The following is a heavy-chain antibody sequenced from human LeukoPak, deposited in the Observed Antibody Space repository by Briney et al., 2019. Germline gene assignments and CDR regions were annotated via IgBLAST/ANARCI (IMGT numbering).Heavy chain of an antibody. D-gene: IGHD4-11*01. V-gene: IGHV3-48*01. CDR1: GFTFSSYS. J-gene: IGHJ3*02. CDR3: ARDRLPDYSNYESEGVDAFDI. Sequence: PGGSLRLSCAASGFTFSSYSMNWVRQAPGKGLEWVSYISSSSSTIYYADSVKGRFTISRDNAKNSLYLQMNSLRAEDTAVYYCARDRLPDYSNYESEGVDAFDIWGQGTMVTVSS. CDR2: ISSSSSTI.